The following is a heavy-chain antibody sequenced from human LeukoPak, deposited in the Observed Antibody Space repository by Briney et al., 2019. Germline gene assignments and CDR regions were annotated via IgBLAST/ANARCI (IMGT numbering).Heavy chain of an antibody. J-gene: IGHJ6*03. CDR1: GYTFTGYY. D-gene: IGHD6-19*01. Sequence: ASVKVSCKASGYTFTGYYMHWVRQAPGQGLERMGWINPNSGGTNYAQKFQGRVTMTRDTSISTAYMELSKLRSDDTAVYYCARWGSGWQRTYYYYYMDVWGKGTTVTVSS. V-gene: IGHV1-2*02. CDR3: ARWGSGWQRTYYYYYMDV. CDR2: INPNSGGT.